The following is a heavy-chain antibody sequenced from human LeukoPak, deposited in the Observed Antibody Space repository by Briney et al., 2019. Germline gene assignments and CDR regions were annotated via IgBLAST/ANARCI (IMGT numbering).Heavy chain of an antibody. CDR3: ARQWQVAFDI. CDR2: ITSSGSTI. V-gene: IGHV3-11*01. D-gene: IGHD6-19*01. J-gene: IGHJ3*02. Sequence: GGPLRLSCAASGFTFSDYYMSWIRQAPGKGLEWVSYITSSGSTIYYADSMKGRFTISRDNAKNSLYLQMNSLRAEDTAVYYCARQWQVAFDIWGQGTMVTVSS. CDR1: GFTFSDYY.